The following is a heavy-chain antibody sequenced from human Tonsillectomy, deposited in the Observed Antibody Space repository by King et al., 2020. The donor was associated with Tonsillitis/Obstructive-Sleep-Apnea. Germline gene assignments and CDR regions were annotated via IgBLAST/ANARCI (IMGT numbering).Heavy chain of an antibody. CDR2: IFPGDSKT. D-gene: IGHD3-3*01. CDR1: GYTFTSQW. J-gene: IGHJ4*02. Sequence: QLVQSGAEVKKPGESLKIACKGSGYTFTSQWIGWVRQMPGKGLEWVGIIFPGDSKTRYSPSFQGQVTISADKSINTAYLQWSSLRASDTAIYYCARLPYFDLWSGPFFDYWGQGTLVTVSS. V-gene: IGHV5-51*01. CDR3: ARLPYFDLWSGPFFDY.